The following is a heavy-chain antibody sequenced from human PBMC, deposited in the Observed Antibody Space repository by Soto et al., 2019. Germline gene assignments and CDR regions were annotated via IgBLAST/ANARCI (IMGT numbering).Heavy chain of an antibody. D-gene: IGHD4-17*01. J-gene: IGHJ3*01. Sequence: GGSLRLSCAASGFTFSSYSMNWVRQAPGKGLEWVSYISSSSSTIYYADSVKGRFTISRDNAKNSLYLQMNSLRAEDTALYYCAKGSGDFLRSDGLDVWGRGTVVTVSS. V-gene: IGHV3-48*01. CDR1: GFTFSSYS. CDR3: AKGSGDFLRSDGLDV. CDR2: ISSSSSTI.